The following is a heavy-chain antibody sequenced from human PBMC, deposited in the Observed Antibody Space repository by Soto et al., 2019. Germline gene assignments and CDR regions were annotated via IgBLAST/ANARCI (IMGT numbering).Heavy chain of an antibody. J-gene: IGHJ4*02. V-gene: IGHV3-73*01. D-gene: IGHD6-13*01. CDR3: TSSPTGIAAAGTPSYNDY. CDR2: IRSKANSYAT. Sequence: GGSLRLSCAASGFTFSGSAMHWVRQASGKGLEWVGRIRSKANSYATAYAASVKGRFTISRDDSKNTAYLQMNSLKTEDTAVDYCTSSPTGIAAAGTPSYNDYWGQGTLVTVSS. CDR1: GFTFSGSA.